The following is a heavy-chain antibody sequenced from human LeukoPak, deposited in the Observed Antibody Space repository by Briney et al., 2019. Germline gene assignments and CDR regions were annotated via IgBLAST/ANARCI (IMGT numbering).Heavy chain of an antibody. D-gene: IGHD3-10*01. Sequence: PSETLSLTRAVSGYFISSGYYWGWIRQPPGKGLEWIGSIYHSGSTYYNPSLKSRVIISVDTSKNQFSLKLSSVTAADTAVYYCARSGWFGWFDPWGQGTLVTVSS. J-gene: IGHJ5*02. CDR1: GYFISSGYY. CDR3: ARSGWFGWFDP. CDR2: IYHSGST. V-gene: IGHV4-38-2*01.